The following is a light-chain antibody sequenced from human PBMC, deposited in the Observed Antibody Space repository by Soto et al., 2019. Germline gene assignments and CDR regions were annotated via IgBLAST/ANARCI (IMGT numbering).Light chain of an antibody. Sequence: QPVLTQSPSASASLGASVKLTCTLSSGHSSYAIAWHQQQPEKGPRYLMKLNSDGSHSKGDGIPDRFSGSSSGAERYLTISSLQSEDEADYYCQTWGTGIQGVFATGTKVTVL. V-gene: IGLV4-69*01. J-gene: IGLJ1*01. CDR2: LNSDGSH. CDR3: QTWGTGIQGV. CDR1: SGHSSYA.